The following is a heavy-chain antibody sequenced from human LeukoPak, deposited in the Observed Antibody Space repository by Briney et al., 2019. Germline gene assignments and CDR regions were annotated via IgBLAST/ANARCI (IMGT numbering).Heavy chain of an antibody. CDR1: GGSISSGSCY. Sequence: PSQTLSLTCTVSGGSISSGSCYWSWIRQPAGKGLEWIGRIYTSGSTNYNPSLKSRVTISVDTSKNQFSLKLSSVTAADTAVYYCARDRGESYAYCGGDCYSGSHAFDIWGQGTMVTVSS. CDR2: IYTSGST. CDR3: ARDRGESYAYCGGDCYSGSHAFDI. D-gene: IGHD2-21*02. V-gene: IGHV4-61*02. J-gene: IGHJ3*02.